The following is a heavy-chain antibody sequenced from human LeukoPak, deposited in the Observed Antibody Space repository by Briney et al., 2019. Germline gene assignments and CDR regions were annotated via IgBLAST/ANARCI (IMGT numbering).Heavy chain of an antibody. CDR1: GFTFSNYW. D-gene: IGHD3-22*01. J-gene: IGHJ4*02. CDR2: INSDGSST. V-gene: IGHV3-74*01. Sequence: GGSLRLSCAASGFTFSNYWMHWVRQAPGKGLVWVSRINSDGSSTNYADSVKGRFTISRDNAKNTLYLQMNSLRAEDTAVYYCARDYYYDSSGYIWGQGALVTVSS. CDR3: ARDYYYDSSGYI.